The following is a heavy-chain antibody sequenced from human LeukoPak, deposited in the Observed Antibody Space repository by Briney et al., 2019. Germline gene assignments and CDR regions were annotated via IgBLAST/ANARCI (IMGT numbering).Heavy chain of an antibody. Sequence: TGGSLRLSCAASGFTFSSYAMSWVRQAPGKGLEWVSAISGSGGSTYYADSVKGRFTISRDNSKNTLYLQTNSLRAEDTAVYYCAKRNPVYTWNSDVLWGQGSLVTVSS. CDR1: GFTFSSYA. CDR3: AKRNPVYTWNSDVL. J-gene: IGHJ4*02. D-gene: IGHD1-1*01. V-gene: IGHV3-23*01. CDR2: ISGSGGST.